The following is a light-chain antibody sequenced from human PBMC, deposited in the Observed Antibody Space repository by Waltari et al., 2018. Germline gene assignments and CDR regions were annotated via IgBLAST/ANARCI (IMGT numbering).Light chain of an antibody. V-gene: IGLV2-14*03. Sequence: QSALTQPASVSGSPGQSITISCTGTSSDVGDYNYVSWYQQHPVKAPKLLIYEVSNRPSGFSDRFSGSKSGSTASLTISGLQTDDEADYYCSSYTSSSTLVFGGGTKLTVL. CDR1: SSDVGDYNY. CDR3: SSYTSSSTLV. J-gene: IGLJ2*01. CDR2: EVS.